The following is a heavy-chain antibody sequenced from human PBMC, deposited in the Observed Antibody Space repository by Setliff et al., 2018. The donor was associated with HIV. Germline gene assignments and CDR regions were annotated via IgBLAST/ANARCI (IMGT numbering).Heavy chain of an antibody. CDR3: ARGFEVESSGWFDP. D-gene: IGHD3-9*01. CDR1: GGTVSSYA. CDR2: IIPIFGPA. V-gene: IGHV1-69*05. J-gene: IGHJ5*02. Sequence: SVKVSCKASGGTVSSYAINWVRQAPGQGLEWMGGIIPIFGPANYAQKFQDRVTITTDESTSTAYMELCSVKSEDPGVSYCARGFEVESSGWFDPWGQGTLVTVSS.